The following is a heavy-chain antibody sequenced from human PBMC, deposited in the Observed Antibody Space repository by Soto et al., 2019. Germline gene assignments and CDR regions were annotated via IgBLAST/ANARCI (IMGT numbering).Heavy chain of an antibody. CDR1: GYTFTSYD. V-gene: IGHV1-8*01. J-gene: IGHJ3*02. Sequence: ASVKVSCKASGYTFTSYDINWVRQATGQGLEWMGWMNPNSGNTGYAQKFQGRVTMTRNTSISTAYMELSSLRSEDTAVYYCATHSPYYDFGSGSHRGQTDAFDIWGQGTMVTVS. D-gene: IGHD3-3*01. CDR3: ATHSPYYDFGSGSHRGQTDAFDI. CDR2: MNPNSGNT.